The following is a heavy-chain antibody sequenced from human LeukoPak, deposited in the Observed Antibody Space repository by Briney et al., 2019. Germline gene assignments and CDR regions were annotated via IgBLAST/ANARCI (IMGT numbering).Heavy chain of an antibody. CDR1: GGSISSHY. D-gene: IGHD1-7*01. CDR3: ARDQGLNWNYDFFDY. J-gene: IGHJ4*01. Sequence: SETLSLTCTVSGGSISSHYWSWILQAAGKGLEWIGRIYISGSTNYNPSLKSRVTLSLDTSKNQISLRLSSVTAADTAVYYCARDQGLNWNYDFFDYWGHGTLVTVSS. CDR2: IYISGST. V-gene: IGHV4-4*07.